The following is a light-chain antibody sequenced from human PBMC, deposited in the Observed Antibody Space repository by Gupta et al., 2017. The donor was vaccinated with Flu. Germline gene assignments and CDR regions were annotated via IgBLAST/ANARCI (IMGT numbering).Light chain of an antibody. CDR2: DAS. CDR1: QSVSSY. CDR3: QQRSNWPPAIT. V-gene: IGKV3-11*01. Sequence: IVLTQSPATLSLSPGERATLSCRASQSVSSYLAWYQQKPGQAPRLLIYDASNRATGIPARFSGSGSGTDFTLTISSPEPEDFAVYYCQQRSNWPPAITFGQGTRLEIK. J-gene: IGKJ5*01.